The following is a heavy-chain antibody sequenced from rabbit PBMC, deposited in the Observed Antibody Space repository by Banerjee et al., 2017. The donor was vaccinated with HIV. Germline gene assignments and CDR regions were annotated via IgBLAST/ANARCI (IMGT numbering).Heavy chain of an antibody. J-gene: IGHJ4*01. CDR1: GFSFSSSYW. Sequence: QSLEESGGDLVKPGASLTLTCTASGFSFSSSYWMCWVRQAPGKGLEWIACIYAGSSGSTSYASWAKGRFTISKASSTTVTLQMTSLTAADTATYFCATDSSGYFNLWGPGTLVTVS. D-gene: IGHD1-1*01. CDR2: IYAGSSGST. CDR3: ATDSSGYFNL. V-gene: IGHV1S40*01.